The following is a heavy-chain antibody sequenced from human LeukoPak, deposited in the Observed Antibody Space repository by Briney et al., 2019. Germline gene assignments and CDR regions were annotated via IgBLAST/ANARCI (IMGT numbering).Heavy chain of an antibody. V-gene: IGHV3-23*01. J-gene: IGHJ6*02. CDR1: GFTFNEYA. Sequence: PGGSLRLSCAASGFTFNEYAMNWVRQAPGKGLEWVSGISERGDRTSSAASVKGRFTISRDNSKNTLYLQMNSLRAEDTAVYYCARDYGMDVWGQGTTVTVSS. CDR2: ISERGDRT. CDR3: ARDYGMDV.